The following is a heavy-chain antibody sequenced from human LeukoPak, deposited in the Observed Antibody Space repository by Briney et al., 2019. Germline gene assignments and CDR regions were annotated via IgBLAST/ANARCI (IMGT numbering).Heavy chain of an antibody. CDR3: AREGYSSGWYDY. Sequence: PSETLSLTCAVYGGSFSGYYWSWIRQPPGKGLEWIGEINHSGSTNYNPSLKSRVIISVDTSKNQFSLKLSSVTAADTAVYYCAREGYSSGWYDYWGQGTLVTVSS. V-gene: IGHV4-34*01. D-gene: IGHD6-19*01. CDR1: GGSFSGYY. CDR2: INHSGST. J-gene: IGHJ4*02.